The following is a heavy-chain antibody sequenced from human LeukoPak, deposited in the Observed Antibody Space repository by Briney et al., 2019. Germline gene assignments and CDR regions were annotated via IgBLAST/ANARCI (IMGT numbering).Heavy chain of an antibody. D-gene: IGHD3-9*01. CDR2: IRTTAEGAKYA. CDR1: GFSFTDYP. V-gene: IGHV3-48*02. J-gene: IGHJ4*02. CDR3: ATDQRYAFDY. Sequence: GGSLRLSCATPGFSFTDYPMNWVRQAPGKGLEWISNIRTTAEGAKYAYYADSVKGRVTISRDDGKNTLYLHMNSLRDDDTAVYYCATDQRYAFDYWGQGILVTVSS.